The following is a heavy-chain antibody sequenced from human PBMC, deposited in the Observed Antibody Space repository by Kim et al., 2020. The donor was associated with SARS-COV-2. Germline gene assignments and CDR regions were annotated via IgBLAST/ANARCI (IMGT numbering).Heavy chain of an antibody. CDR3: ARSEGRASWHHFDY. CDR1: SDSMTAYY. Sequence: SETLSLTCTVSSDSMTAYYWSWIRQFPGKGLEWIGYIFHSGNTNYSPSLKSRVIISWDTSRNQFSLALTSVTEADTAVYYCARSEGRASWHHFDYWGQGNLGTRSS. D-gene: IGHD3-3*02. J-gene: IGHJ4*02. V-gene: IGHV4-59*01. CDR2: IFHSGNT.